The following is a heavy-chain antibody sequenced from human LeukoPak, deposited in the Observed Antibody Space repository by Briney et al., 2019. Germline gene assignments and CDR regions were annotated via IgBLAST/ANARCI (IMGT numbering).Heavy chain of an antibody. CDR2: IYYSGST. Sequence: PSETLSLTCTVSGGSISSHYRSWIRQPPGKGLEWIGYIYYSGSTNYNPSLKSRVTISVDTSKNQFSLKLSSVTAADTAVYYCARLITRAIFDYWGQGTLVTVSS. V-gene: IGHV4-59*11. D-gene: IGHD3-22*01. CDR3: ARLITRAIFDY. J-gene: IGHJ4*02. CDR1: GGSISSHY.